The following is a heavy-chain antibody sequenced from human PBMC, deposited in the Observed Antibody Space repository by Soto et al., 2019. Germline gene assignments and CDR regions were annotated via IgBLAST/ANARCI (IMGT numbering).Heavy chain of an antibody. J-gene: IGHJ5*02. CDR1: GGTFSSYA. CDR3: ARAIVGPTTTGWLDP. CDR2: IIPIFGTA. D-gene: IGHD1-26*01. Sequence: SVEVSCKASGGTFSSYAISWVRQAPGQGLEWMGGIIPIFGTANYAQKFQGRVTITADESTSTAYMELSSLRFEDTAVYYCARAIVGPTTTGWLDPWGQGTLVTVSS. V-gene: IGHV1-69*13.